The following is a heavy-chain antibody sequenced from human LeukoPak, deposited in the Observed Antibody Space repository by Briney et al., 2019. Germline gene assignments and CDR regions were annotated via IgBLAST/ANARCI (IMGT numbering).Heavy chain of an antibody. V-gene: IGHV3-48*01. CDR1: GFTFSTYS. Sequence: GGSLRLSCAASGFTFSTYSMNWVRQTPGKGLEWVSYISSSRTIYYVDSVKGRFTISRDNAKNSLYLQMNSLRVEDTAVYYCARDCSSTSCYTPGAFDIWGQGTMVTVSS. D-gene: IGHD2-2*02. CDR3: ARDCSSTSCYTPGAFDI. CDR2: ISSSRTI. J-gene: IGHJ3*02.